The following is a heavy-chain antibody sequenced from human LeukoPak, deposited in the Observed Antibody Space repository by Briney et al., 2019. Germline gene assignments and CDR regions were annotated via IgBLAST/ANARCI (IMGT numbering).Heavy chain of an antibody. J-gene: IGHJ3*02. CDR2: IYYSGST. D-gene: IGHD3-22*01. CDR3: ATIPYYYDSSGPDDAFDI. V-gene: IGHV4-30-4*01. Sequence: SETLSLTCTVSGGSISSGDYYWSWIRQPPGKGLEWIGYIYYSGSTCYNPSLKSRVTISVDTSKNQFSLKLSSVTAADTAVYYCATIPYYYDSSGPDDAFDIWGQGTMVTVSS. CDR1: GGSISSGDYY.